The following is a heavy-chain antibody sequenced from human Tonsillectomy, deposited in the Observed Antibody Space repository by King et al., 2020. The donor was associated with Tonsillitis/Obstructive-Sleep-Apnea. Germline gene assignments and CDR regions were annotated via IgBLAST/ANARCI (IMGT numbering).Heavy chain of an antibody. CDR2: ISSSGSTT. CDR1: GFTVSNYE. CDR3: AREDLEAAAGFYMDV. J-gene: IGHJ6*03. D-gene: IGHD6-13*01. Sequence: VQLVESGGGLVQPGGSLRLSCAASGFTVSNYEMNWVRQAPGKGLEWVSYISSSGSTTYYADSVKGRFTISRDNAKNSLYLQMKSLSAEDTAVYYCAREDLEAAAGFYMDVWGHGTTVTVAS. V-gene: IGHV3-48*03.